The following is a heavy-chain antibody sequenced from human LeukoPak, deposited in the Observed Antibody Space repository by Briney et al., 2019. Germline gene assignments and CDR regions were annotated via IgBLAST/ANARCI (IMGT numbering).Heavy chain of an antibody. CDR2: IIPILGIA. CDR1: GYTFTGYT. CDR3: ARGCQARDGYNPPFDY. Sequence: SVNDSSEASGYTFTGYTIISVRQAPGHGLEWMGRIIPILGIANYAQKFQGRVTITADKSTSTAYMELSSLRSEDTAVYYCARGCQARDGYNPPFDYSGQGTLVTVSS. V-gene: IGHV1-69*02. D-gene: IGHD5-24*01. J-gene: IGHJ4*02.